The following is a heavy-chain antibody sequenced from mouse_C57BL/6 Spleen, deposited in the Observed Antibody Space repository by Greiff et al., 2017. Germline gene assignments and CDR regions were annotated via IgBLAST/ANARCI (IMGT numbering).Heavy chain of an antibody. CDR2: INPNYGTT. D-gene: IGHD1-1*01. J-gene: IGHJ3*01. CDR1: GYSFTDYN. V-gene: IGHV1-39*01. Sequence: EVQLQQSGPELVKPGASVKISCKASGYSFTDYNMNWVKQSNGKSLEWIGVINPNYGTTSYNQKFKGKATLTVDQSSSTAYMQLNSLTSEDSAVYYGATSFITTPAWFAWWGQGTLVTVSA. CDR3: ATSFITTPAWFAW.